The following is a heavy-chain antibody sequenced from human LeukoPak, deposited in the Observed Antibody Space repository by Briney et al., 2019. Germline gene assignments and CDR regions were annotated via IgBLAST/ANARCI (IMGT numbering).Heavy chain of an antibody. V-gene: IGHV3-30*18. D-gene: IGHD2-2*01. CDR2: ILYDGNSK. CDR1: GFTFSDYG. Sequence: GGSLRLSCAASGFTFSDYGMHWVRQAPGKGLEWVAVILYDGNSKYYADSVKGRFTISRDNSKNTLYLQMNSLRAEDTAVYHCAKSGCSNTNCYLNLWGRGTLVSVSS. CDR3: AKSGCSNTNCYLNL. J-gene: IGHJ5*02.